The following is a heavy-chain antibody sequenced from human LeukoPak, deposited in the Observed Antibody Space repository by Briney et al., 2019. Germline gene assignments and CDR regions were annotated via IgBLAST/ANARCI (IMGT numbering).Heavy chain of an antibody. Sequence: PSETLSLTCAVYGGSFSGYYWSWIRQPPGKGLEWIGEINHSGGTNYNPSLKSRVTISVDTSKNQISLKLSSVTAADTAVYHCARGTFAGYSSGGWFDPWGKGTLVTVSS. CDR3: ARGTFAGYSSGGWFDP. V-gene: IGHV4-34*01. D-gene: IGHD6-19*01. CDR1: GGSFSGYY. CDR2: INHSGGT. J-gene: IGHJ5*02.